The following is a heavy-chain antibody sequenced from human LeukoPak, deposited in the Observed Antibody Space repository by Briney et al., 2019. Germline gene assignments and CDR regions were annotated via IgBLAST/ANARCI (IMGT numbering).Heavy chain of an antibody. CDR2: INHSGST. V-gene: IGHV4-34*01. CDR3: AREGVLRYFDWLGPYYYYYYMDV. D-gene: IGHD3-9*01. Sequence: SETLSLTCAVYGGSFSGYYWSWIRQPPGKGLEWIGEINHSGSTNYNPSLKSRVTISVDTSKNQFSLKLSSVTAADTAVYYCAREGVLRYFDWLGPYYYYYYMDVWGKGTTVTVSS. J-gene: IGHJ6*03. CDR1: GGSFSGYY.